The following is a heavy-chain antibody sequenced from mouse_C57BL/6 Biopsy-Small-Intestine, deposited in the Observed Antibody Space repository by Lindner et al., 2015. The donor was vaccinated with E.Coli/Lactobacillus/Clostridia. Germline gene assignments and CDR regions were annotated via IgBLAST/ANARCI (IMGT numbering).Heavy chain of an antibody. J-gene: IGHJ3*01. Sequence: VQLQESGAELVRPGTSVKVSCKASGYAFTNYLIEWIKQRPGQGLEWIGVINPGSGGTSYNEKFKGKATLTADKSSSTAYMQLSSLTSEDSAVYFCASYGNFDYWGQGTLVTVSA. CDR2: INPGSGGT. V-gene: IGHV1-54*01. CDR1: GYAFTNYL. D-gene: IGHD2-1*01. CDR3: ASYGNFDY.